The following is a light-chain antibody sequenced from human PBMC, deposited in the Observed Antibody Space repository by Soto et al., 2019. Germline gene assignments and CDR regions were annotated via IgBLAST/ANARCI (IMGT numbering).Light chain of an antibody. CDR1: QSLLHSNGYTY. Sequence: DIVVTQSPLSLTVTPGEPASISCRSSQSLLHSNGYTYLDWYLQKPGQSPQVLIYMGSNRASGVPDRFSGSGSGTDFTLKISRVEAEDVGVYYCMQTLQIRTFGQGTKVEI. CDR2: MGS. J-gene: IGKJ1*01. V-gene: IGKV2-28*01. CDR3: MQTLQIRT.